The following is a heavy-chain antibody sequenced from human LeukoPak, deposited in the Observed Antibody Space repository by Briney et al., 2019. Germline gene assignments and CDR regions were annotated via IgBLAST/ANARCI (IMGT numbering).Heavy chain of an antibody. CDR1: GGSISSYY. D-gene: IGHD3-22*01. CDR3: ARDAYYYDSSGYYRYDY. J-gene: IGHJ4*02. V-gene: IGHV4-4*07. Sequence: SEALSLTCTVSGGSISSYYWSWIRQPAGKGLEWIGRIYTSGSTNYNPSLKSRVTMSVDTSKNQFSLKLSSVTAADTAVYYCARDAYYYDSSGYYRYDYWGQGTLVTVSS. CDR2: IYTSGST.